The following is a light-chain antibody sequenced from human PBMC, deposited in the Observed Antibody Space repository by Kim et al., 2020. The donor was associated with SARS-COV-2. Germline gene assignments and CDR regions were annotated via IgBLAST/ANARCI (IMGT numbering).Light chain of an antibody. V-gene: IGKV1-39*01. CDR1: QSISNY. CDR2: AAS. CDR3: HQSYSLPLT. Sequence: DIHMTQSPSSLSASVGDRVTITCRASQSISNYLNWYQQKPGKAPKLLIYAASTLQSGVPSRFSGSGSGTDFTLTISSLQPEDFATYYCHQSYSLPLTFGGGTKVDIK. J-gene: IGKJ4*01.